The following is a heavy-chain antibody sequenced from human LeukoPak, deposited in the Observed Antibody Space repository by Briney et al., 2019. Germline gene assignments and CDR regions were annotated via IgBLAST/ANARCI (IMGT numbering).Heavy chain of an antibody. D-gene: IGHD2-2*01. CDR1: GGSFSGSY. CDR2: INHSGST. CDR3: ARQLVPAATNWFDP. J-gene: IGHJ5*02. V-gene: IGHV4-34*01. Sequence: SETLSLTCAVYGGSFSGSYWSWIRQPPGKGLEWIGEINHSGSTNYNPSFKSRVTISVDTSKNQFSLKLSSVTAADTAVYYCARQLVPAATNWFDPWGQGTLVTVSS.